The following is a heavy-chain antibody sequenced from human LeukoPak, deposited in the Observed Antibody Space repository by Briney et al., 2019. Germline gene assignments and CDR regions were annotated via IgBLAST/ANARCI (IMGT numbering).Heavy chain of an antibody. J-gene: IGHJ5*02. V-gene: IGHV3-73*01. CDR1: GFTFSGSA. CDR2: IRSKANSYAT. Sequence: GGSLRLSCAASGFTFSGSAMHWVRQASGKGLEWVGRIRSKANSYATAYAASVKGRFTISRDDSKNTAYLQMNSLKTEDTAVYYCTSEVGQYSSGWYAWFDPWGQGTLVTVSS. D-gene: IGHD6-19*01. CDR3: TSEVGQYSSGWYAWFDP.